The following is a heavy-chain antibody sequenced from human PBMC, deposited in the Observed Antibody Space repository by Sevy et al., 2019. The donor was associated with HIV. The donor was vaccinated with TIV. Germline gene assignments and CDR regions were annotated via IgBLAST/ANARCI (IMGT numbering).Heavy chain of an antibody. Sequence: GGYLRLSCAASGFSFDDHAMHWVRQAPGKGLEWVALIWYDGTIKYYADSVKGRFTSSRDNSKDTLFLQMNSLTPEDTAVYHCARGGGYCGGDCYSIDYWGQGALVSVSS. D-gene: IGHD2-21*02. J-gene: IGHJ4*02. CDR2: IWYDGTIK. CDR1: GFSFDDHA. V-gene: IGHV3-33*08. CDR3: ARGGGYCGGDCYSIDY.